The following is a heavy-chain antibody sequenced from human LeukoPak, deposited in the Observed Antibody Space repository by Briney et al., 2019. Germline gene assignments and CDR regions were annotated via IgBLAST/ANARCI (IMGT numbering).Heavy chain of an antibody. J-gene: IGHJ3*02. CDR1: GGSISSYY. D-gene: IGHD3-22*01. Sequence: SETLSLTCTVSGGSISSYYWSWIRQPPGKGLEWIGYVYYSGSTNYNPSLKSRVTISLNTSKNKFSLKLSAVTAADTAVYYCARGYYDSSRYYFDAFDIWGQGTMVTVSS. CDR3: ARGYYDSSRYYFDAFDI. CDR2: VYYSGST. V-gene: IGHV4-59*01.